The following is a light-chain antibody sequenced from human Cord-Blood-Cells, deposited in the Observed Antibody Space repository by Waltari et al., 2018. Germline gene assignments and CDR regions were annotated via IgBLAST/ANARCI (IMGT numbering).Light chain of an antibody. CDR2: DAS. J-gene: IGKJ2*01. CDR3: QQRSNWPYT. V-gene: IGKV3-11*01. Sequence: EIVLTQSQATLSLSPGERATLSCRASQSVSSYLAWYQQKPGQAPRLLIYDASNSATGIPARFSGSGSGTDFTLTISSLEPEDFAVYYCQQRSNWPYTFGQGTKLEIK. CDR1: QSVSSY.